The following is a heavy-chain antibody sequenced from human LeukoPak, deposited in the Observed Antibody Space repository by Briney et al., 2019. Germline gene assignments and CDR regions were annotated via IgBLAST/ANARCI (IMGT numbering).Heavy chain of an antibody. CDR1: GVTISSYA. CDR2: ISCSGGST. J-gene: IGHJ6*02. CDR3: AKDRQDLPYYDFWSGYYTFSDYYGMDV. V-gene: IGHV3-23*01. D-gene: IGHD3-3*01. Sequence: AGSLTLSCTASGVTISSYAMSWIRQAPGKGLEWVSAISCSGGSTYYAAFVKGRFTISRDNSKNTLYLQMNSLRAEDTAVYYCAKDRQDLPYYDFWSGYYTFSDYYGMDVWGQGTTVTVSS.